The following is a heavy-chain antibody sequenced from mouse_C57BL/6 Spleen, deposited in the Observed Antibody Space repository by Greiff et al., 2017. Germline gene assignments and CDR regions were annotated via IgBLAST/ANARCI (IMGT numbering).Heavy chain of an antibody. Sequence: EVQLVESGGGLVKPGGSLKLSCAASGFTFSSYTMSWVRQTPEKRLEWVATISGGGGNTYYPDSVKGRFTISRDNAKNTLYLQMSSLRSEDTALYYCARGGYYYGSSYGWYFDVWGTGTTVTVSS. CDR1: GFTFSSYT. CDR3: ARGGYYYGSSYGWYFDV. CDR2: ISGGGGNT. J-gene: IGHJ1*03. V-gene: IGHV5-9*01. D-gene: IGHD1-1*01.